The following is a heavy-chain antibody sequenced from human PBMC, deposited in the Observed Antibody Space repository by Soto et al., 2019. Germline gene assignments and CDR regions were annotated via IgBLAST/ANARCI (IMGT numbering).Heavy chain of an antibody. Sequence: GGALRLSCAASGFTFSSYAMSWVRQAPGKGLEWVPAISGSGGSTYYADSVKGRFTISRDNSKNTLYLQMNSLRAEDTAVYYCAKDRGSSGYYNPNWFDPWGQGTLVTVSS. CDR1: GFTFSSYA. CDR2: ISGSGGST. D-gene: IGHD3-22*01. V-gene: IGHV3-23*01. J-gene: IGHJ5*02. CDR3: AKDRGSSGYYNPNWFDP.